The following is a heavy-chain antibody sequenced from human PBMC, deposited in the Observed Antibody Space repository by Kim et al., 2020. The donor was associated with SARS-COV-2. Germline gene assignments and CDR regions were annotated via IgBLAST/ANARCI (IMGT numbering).Heavy chain of an antibody. Sequence: GGSLRLSCAASGFTFSNYAMHWVRQAPGKGLEWVAVISHDESNKYYADSVRGRFTISRDNSKNTLYLQMNSLRSEDTAVYYCAGIFSYENGGYLGPGYLHQWGQGTLVTVSA. CDR2: ISHDESNK. CDR1: GFTFSNYA. V-gene: IGHV3-30*04. CDR3: AGIFSYENGGYLGPGYLHQ. D-gene: IGHD3-22*01. J-gene: IGHJ1*01.